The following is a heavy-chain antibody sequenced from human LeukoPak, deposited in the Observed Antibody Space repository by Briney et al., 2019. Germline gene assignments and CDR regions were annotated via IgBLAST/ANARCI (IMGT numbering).Heavy chain of an antibody. V-gene: IGHV4-59*01. Sequence: SETLSLTCTVSGGSISFYYWSWIRQPPGKGLEWIGDIYYSGSTNYSPSLKSRVTISVDTSKNQFSLKLSSVTAADTAVYYCARGRSSSGSYHFDYWGQGTLVTVSS. CDR1: GGSISFYY. D-gene: IGHD1-26*01. J-gene: IGHJ4*02. CDR3: ARGRSSSGSYHFDY. CDR2: IYYSGST.